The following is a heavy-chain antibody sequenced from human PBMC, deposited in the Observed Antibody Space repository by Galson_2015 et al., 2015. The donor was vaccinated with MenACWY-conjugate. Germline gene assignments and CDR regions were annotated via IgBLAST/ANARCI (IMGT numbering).Heavy chain of an antibody. V-gene: IGHV5-51*01. J-gene: IGHJ6*02. Sequence: QSGAEVKKPGESLKISCKGSGYSFSTYWIAWVRQLPGKGLEWMGLISPGDSNTRYSPAFHGQVTISADKSISTAYLQLHSLQASDTAMYYCPSHPPVGGGMGVWGQGTTVTVSS. D-gene: IGHD3-16*01. CDR3: PSHPPVGGGMGV. CDR1: GYSFSTYW. CDR2: ISPGDSNT.